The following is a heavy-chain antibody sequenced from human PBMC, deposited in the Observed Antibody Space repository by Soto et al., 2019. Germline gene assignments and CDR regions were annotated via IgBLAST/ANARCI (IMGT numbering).Heavy chain of an antibody. J-gene: IGHJ4*02. Sequence: SETLSLTFAVYSGYHKGQYWRWIRQPPGKGLEWIGELYQGLSIIYNPSLESRVTISGDSSKNQFSLKLRSVTAADTAVYYCARHGGYYFDYWGQGTRVTVS. V-gene: IGHV4-34*01. CDR1: SGYHKGQY. D-gene: IGHD3-16*01. CDR2: LYQGLSI. CDR3: ARHGGYYFDY.